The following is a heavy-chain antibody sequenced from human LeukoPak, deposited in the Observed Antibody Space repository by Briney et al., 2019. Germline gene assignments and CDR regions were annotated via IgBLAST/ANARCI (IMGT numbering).Heavy chain of an antibody. CDR1: GGSISSGGYY. CDR3: ASRYSSGRVTFNI. V-gene: IGHV4-30-4*01. Sequence: SQTLSLTCTVSGGSISSGGYYWSWIRPPPGKGLEWIGYIYYSGSTYYNPSLKSRVTISVDTSKNQFSLKLSSVTAADTAVYYCASRYSSGRVTFNIWGQGTMVTVSS. CDR2: IYYSGST. J-gene: IGHJ3*02. D-gene: IGHD6-19*01.